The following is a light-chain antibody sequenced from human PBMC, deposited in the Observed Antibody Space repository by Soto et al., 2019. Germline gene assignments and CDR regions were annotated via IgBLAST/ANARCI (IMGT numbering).Light chain of an antibody. V-gene: IGKV3-20*01. CDR2: GAS. CDR1: QSVSSSY. Sequence: EIVLTQSPGTLSLSPGERATLSCRASQSVSSSYLAGYQQRPGQAPRLLIYGASIRATGIPGRFSGSGSGTDFTLTISSLDPEDFAVYYCQQYGSSPRTFGQGTRVDIK. CDR3: QQYGSSPRT. J-gene: IGKJ1*01.